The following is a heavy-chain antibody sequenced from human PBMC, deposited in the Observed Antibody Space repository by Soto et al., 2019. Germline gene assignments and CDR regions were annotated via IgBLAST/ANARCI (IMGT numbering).Heavy chain of an antibody. J-gene: IGHJ6*02. CDR3: ARGGEPLGYYGLDV. V-gene: IGHV4-61*01. Sequence: SETLSLTCSVSGGSVRSGNHFWNWIRQPPGRGLEWLGYMYYTGVTNYNPSLKSRVSMSVDTSKDQFSLNLTSLTAADTAVYYCARGGEPLGYYGLDVWGQGTTVTVSS. CDR2: MYYTGVT. CDR1: GGSVRSGNHF.